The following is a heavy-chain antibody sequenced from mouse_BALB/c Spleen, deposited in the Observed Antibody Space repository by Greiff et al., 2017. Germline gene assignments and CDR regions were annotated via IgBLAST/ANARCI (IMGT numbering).Heavy chain of an antibody. V-gene: IGHV3-6*02. CDR2: ISYDGSN. CDR3: ASKGNWYFDV. CDR1: GYSITSGYY. Sequence: EVQLVESGPGLVKPSQSLSLTCSVTGYSITSGYYWNWIRQFPGNKLEWMGYISYDGSNNYNPSLKNRISITRDTSKNQFFLKLNSVTTEDTATYYCASKGNWYFDVWGAGTTVTVSS. J-gene: IGHJ1*01.